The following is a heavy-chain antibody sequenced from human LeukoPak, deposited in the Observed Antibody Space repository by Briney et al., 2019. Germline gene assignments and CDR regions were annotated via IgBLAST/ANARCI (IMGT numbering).Heavy chain of an antibody. CDR1: GGTFSSYA. CDR3: TRDRQGPKLYEMHV. D-gene: IGHD3-10*01. J-gene: IGHJ6*02. Sequence: ASVKVSCKASGGTFSSYAISWVRQAPGQGLEWMGGIIPIFGTANYAQKFQGRVTITADESTSTAYMELSSLRAEDTAVYSCTRDRQGPKLYEMHVWGRGTTVTVSS. V-gene: IGHV1-69*13. CDR2: IIPIFGTA.